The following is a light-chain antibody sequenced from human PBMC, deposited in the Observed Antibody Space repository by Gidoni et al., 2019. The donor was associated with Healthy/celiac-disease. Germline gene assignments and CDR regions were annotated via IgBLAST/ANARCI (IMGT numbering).Light chain of an antibody. Sequence: NFLLTQPHSASESPGKTVTISCTRSSGSIASNYVQWYQQRPGSAPTTVIYEDNQRPSGVPDRFSGSIDSSSNSASLTISGLKTEDEADYYCQSYDSSNPVFGGGTKLTVL. CDR2: EDN. CDR3: QSYDSSNPV. V-gene: IGLV6-57*04. CDR1: SGSIASNY. J-gene: IGLJ3*02.